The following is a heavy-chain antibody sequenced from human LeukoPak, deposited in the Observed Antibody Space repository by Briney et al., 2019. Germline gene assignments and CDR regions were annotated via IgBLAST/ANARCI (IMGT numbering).Heavy chain of an antibody. CDR2: IKEDGSEK. D-gene: IGHD1-7*01. V-gene: IGHV3-7*01. CDR1: GFTFNRDW. Sequence: PGGSLRLSCAASGFTFNRDWTAWVRQAPGKGLEWVANIKEDGSEKNYVDSVKGRFTISRDNAVNSVYLQMNDLRAEDTGVYYCARRTDSWNYEYHFDFWGQGTQVTVSS. CDR3: ARRTDSWNYEYHFDF. J-gene: IGHJ4*02.